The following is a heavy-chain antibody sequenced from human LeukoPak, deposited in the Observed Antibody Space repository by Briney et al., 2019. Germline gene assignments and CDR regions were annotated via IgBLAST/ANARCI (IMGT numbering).Heavy chain of an antibody. CDR2: IFYSGTT. CDR3: ASRYFDYCYFDL. CDR1: GGSISNSSYY. J-gene: IGHJ2*01. V-gene: IGHV4-39*07. D-gene: IGHD3-9*01. Sequence: PSETLSLTCSVSGGSISNSSYYWGWIRQPPGKGLEWIGSIFYSGTTYYNPSLKSRVTISVDKSKNQFSLKLSSVTAADTAVYYCASRYFDYCYFDLWGRGTLVTVSS.